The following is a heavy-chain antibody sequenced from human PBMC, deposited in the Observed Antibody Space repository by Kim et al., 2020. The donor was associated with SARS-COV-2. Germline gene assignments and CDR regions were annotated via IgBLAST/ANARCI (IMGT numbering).Heavy chain of an antibody. V-gene: IGHV6-1*01. CDR2: TYYRSKWYN. Sequence: SQTLSLTCAISGDSVSSNSAAWNWIRQSPSRGLEWLGRTYYRSKWYNDYAVSVKSRITINPDTSKNQFSLQLNSVTPEDTAVYYCARDNYYGSGSHTLYAFDIWGQGTMVTVSS. D-gene: IGHD3-10*01. J-gene: IGHJ3*02. CDR1: GDSVSSNSAA. CDR3: ARDNYYGSGSHTLYAFDI.